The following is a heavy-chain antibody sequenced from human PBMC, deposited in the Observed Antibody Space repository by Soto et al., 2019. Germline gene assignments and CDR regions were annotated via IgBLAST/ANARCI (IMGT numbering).Heavy chain of an antibody. CDR2: ISDGGDGS. CDR3: AKGGRGMAPGLVY. Sequence: EVQVLESGGGLVQPGGSLRLSCAASGFTFSSYAMTWVRQAPGKGLEWISSISDGGDGSYYAASVKGRFTSSRDNPNTRLALQMNSLSADDTAGYYCAKGGRGMAPGLVYWGQGTLVTGSS. J-gene: IGHJ4*02. V-gene: IGHV3-23*01. D-gene: IGHD1-26*01. CDR1: GFTFSSYA.